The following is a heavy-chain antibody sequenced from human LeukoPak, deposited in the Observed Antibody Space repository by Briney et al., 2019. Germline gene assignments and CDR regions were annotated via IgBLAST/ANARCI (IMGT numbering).Heavy chain of an antibody. CDR3: ARGVGSSRYNP. D-gene: IGHD6-13*01. V-gene: IGHV4-30-2*01. CDR2: IYHSGST. CDR1: GGSISSGGYT. J-gene: IGHJ5*02. Sequence: PSQTLSLTCAVSGGSISSGGYTWSWIRQPPGKGLEWIGYIYHSGSTYYNPSLKSRVTISVDRSKNQFSLKLSSVTAADTAVYYCARGVGSSRYNPWGQGTLVIVSS.